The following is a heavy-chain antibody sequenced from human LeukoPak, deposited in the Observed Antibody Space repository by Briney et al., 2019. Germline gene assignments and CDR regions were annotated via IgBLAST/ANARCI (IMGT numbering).Heavy chain of an antibody. CDR1: GFTFSCYC. CDR2: ISYDGSNK. D-gene: IGHD3-10*01. CDR3: AKDLTIPASGYYYGSGSYHY. J-gene: IGHJ4*02. V-gene: IGHV3-30*18. Sequence: GSLRLSCAASGFTFSCYCLPWGRPAPGKGLGGVAVISYDGSNKYYADSVKGRFTISRDNSKNTLYLQMNSLRAEDTAVYYCAKDLTIPASGYYYGSGSYHYWGQGTLVTVSS.